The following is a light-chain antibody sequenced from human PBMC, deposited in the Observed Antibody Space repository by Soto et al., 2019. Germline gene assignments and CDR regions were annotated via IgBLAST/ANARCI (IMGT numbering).Light chain of an antibody. Sequence: EIVLTQSPGTLSLSPGERATLSCRASQSVTNNYLAWYQQKPGQAPRLLIYGSSNRATSIPDRLSGSGSGTDVTVTISRVESDDFAVYNCQQYGSAERFGQAT. CDR3: QQYGSAER. CDR2: GSS. CDR1: QSVTNNY. J-gene: IGKJ1*01. V-gene: IGKV3-20*01.